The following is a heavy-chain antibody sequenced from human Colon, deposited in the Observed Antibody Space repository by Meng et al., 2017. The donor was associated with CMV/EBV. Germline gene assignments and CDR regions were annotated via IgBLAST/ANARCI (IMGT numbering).Heavy chain of an antibody. CDR2: IYYTGND. CDR1: GDSISGRSYY. D-gene: IGHD5-24*01. J-gene: IGHJ2*01. CDR3: ARMALHWYFDL. Sequence: QEQLQEPGPGLVKPSEPLSLTCTVSGDSISGRSYYWGWIRQPPGKGLEWIASIYYTGNDYHNPSLKSRVTISIDTSNNQFSLRLTSVTAADTAVYYCARMALHWYFDLWGRGTLVTVSS. V-gene: IGHV4-39*07.